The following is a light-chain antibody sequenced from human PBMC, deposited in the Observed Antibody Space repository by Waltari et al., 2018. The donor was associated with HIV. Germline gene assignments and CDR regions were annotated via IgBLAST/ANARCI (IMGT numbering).Light chain of an antibody. CDR3: QQANSFPPT. CDR2: AAF. J-gene: IGKJ4*01. CDR1: QDINNW. V-gene: IGKV1-12*01. Sequence: MTQSPSSVSVSVGDRVTITCRASQDINNWLAWYQQKPGKAPKLLIYAAFNLQSGVPSRFSGSRSGPDFTLTITSLQPEDFATYYCQQANSFPPTFGGGTKVDI.